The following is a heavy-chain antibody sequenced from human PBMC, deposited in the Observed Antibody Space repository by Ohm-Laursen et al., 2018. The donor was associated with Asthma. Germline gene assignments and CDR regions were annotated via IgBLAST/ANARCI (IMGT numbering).Heavy chain of an antibody. CDR3: ARELRNWNEGWDLHY. CDR1: GFTFSSYG. Sequence: SSLRLSCAASGFTFSSYGMHWVRQAPGKGLEWVAVIWYDGSNKYYADSVKGRFTISRDNSKNTLYLQMNSLRAEDMAVYYCARELRNWNEGWDLHYWGQRTLVTVSS. D-gene: IGHD1-1*01. J-gene: IGHJ4*02. V-gene: IGHV3-33*01. CDR2: IWYDGSNK.